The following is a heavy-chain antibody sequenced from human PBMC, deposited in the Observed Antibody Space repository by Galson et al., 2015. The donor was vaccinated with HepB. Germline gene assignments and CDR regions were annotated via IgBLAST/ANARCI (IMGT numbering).Heavy chain of an antibody. CDR2: TIPIFGTA. D-gene: IGHD5-18*01. CDR1: GGTFSTFA. CDR3: ARDWGYSYGYGPYYYGMDV. Sequence: SVKVSCKAFGGTFSTFAISWARQAPGQGLEWMGGTIPIFGTAKYAQKFQGRVTITADESTSTAYMELSSLRSEDTAVYYCARDWGYSYGYGPYYYGMDVWGQGTTVTVSS. J-gene: IGHJ6*02. V-gene: IGHV1-69*13.